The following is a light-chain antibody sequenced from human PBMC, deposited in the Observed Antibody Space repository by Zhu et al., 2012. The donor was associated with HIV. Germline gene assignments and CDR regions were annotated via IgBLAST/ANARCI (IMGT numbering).Light chain of an antibody. CDR3: LESFTTPYT. CDR1: QNIGSY. V-gene: IGKV1-39*01. CDR2: AAS. Sequence: DIQLTQSPSFLSASVGDRVTITCRASQNIGSYLHWYQQKPGKAPNLLIYAASSLQSGVPSRFSGSGFGTEFTLTISSLQPEDFATYYCLESFTTPYTFGLGDQPAD. J-gene: IGKJ2*01.